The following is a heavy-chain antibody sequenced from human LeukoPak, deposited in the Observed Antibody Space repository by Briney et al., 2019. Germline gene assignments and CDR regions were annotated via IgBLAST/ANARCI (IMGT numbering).Heavy chain of an antibody. D-gene: IGHD5-18*01. CDR3: ARDPSRGYTYGYGDY. CDR2: IKQDGSEK. CDR1: GFTFSSYW. J-gene: IGHJ4*02. Sequence: PGGSLRLSCAASGFTFSSYWMNWLRQPPGKGLEWVANIKQDGSEKYYVDSVKGRFTISRDNAKKSLYLQMNSLRAEDTGVYYCARDPSRGYTYGYGDYWGQGILVTVSS. V-gene: IGHV3-7*01.